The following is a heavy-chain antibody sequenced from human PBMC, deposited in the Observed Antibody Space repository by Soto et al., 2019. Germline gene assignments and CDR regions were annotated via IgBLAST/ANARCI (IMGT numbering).Heavy chain of an antibody. CDR2: IYHSGNT. CDR3: ATLPPRVVASLLPIPT. Sequence: VQLRQSGPGLVKPSGTLSLTCAVSGGSISSSNWWTWVRQAPGKGLEWIGEIYHSGNTYYNPSLKGRVPLTVDKSNNQFSLKLNSVTAAATAVYYCATLPPRVVASLLPIPTWGQGTLVTVSS. D-gene: IGHD2-15*01. J-gene: IGHJ5*02. V-gene: IGHV4-4*02. CDR1: GGSISSSNW.